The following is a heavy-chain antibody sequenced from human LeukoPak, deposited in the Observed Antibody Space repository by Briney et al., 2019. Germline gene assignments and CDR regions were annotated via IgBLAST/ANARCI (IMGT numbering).Heavy chain of an antibody. V-gene: IGHV4-61*02. J-gene: IGHJ4*02. CDR1: GASINSGAYY. Sequence: SETLSLTCTVSGASINSGAYYWTWIRQPAGKGLEWIGRIYTSGSTNYNPSLKSRVTISLDTPKNQFSLKLDSVTAADTAVYYCARDGPSVYFDYWGQGALVTVSS. CDR2: IYTSGST. CDR3: ARDGPSVYFDY.